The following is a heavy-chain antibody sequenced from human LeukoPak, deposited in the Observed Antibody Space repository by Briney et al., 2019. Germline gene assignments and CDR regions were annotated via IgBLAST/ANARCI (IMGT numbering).Heavy chain of an antibody. CDR1: GFTFGNYY. J-gene: IGHJ3*02. V-gene: IGHV3-11*04. D-gene: IGHD3-22*01. CDR2: ISSGGSTI. Sequence: GGSLRLSCAASGFTFGNYYMIWIRQAPGKGLEWLSFISSGGSTIYYADSVKGRFTISRDNAQNSLYLQMNSLRAEDTAVYYCARGTYYDSSGYYYFAFDIWGQGTMVTVSS. CDR3: ARGTYYDSSGYYYFAFDI.